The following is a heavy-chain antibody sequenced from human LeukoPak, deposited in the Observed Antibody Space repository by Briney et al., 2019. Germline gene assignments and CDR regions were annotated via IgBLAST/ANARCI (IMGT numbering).Heavy chain of an antibody. J-gene: IGHJ4*02. Sequence: GESLKISCKGSGYSFTNYWIAWVRQMPGKGLEWMGIIYPGDSDTRYSPSFQGQVIISADKSISTAYLQWSTLKASDTAVYYCARLSGSCLGNWGQGTLVTVSS. CDR3: ARLSGSCLGN. D-gene: IGHD3-10*01. CDR1: GYSFTNYW. V-gene: IGHV5-51*01. CDR2: IYPGDSDT.